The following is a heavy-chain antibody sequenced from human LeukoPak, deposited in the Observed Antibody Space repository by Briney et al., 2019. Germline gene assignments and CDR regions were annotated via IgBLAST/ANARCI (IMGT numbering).Heavy chain of an antibody. CDR1: GFTFDDYA. CDR2: ISWNSGSI. Sequence: GGSLRLSCAASGFTFDDYAMHWVRQAPGKGLEWASGISWNSGSIGYADSVKGRFTISRDNAKNSLYLQMNSLRAEDMALYYCAKDSSGSYYGPGRFFDYWGQGTLVTVSS. J-gene: IGHJ4*02. V-gene: IGHV3-9*03. CDR3: AKDSSGSYYGPGRFFDY. D-gene: IGHD1-26*01.